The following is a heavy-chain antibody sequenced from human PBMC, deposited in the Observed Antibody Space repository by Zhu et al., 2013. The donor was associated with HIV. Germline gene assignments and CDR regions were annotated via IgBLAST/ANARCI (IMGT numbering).Heavy chain of an antibody. J-gene: IGHJ4*02. CDR3: ARGKSYYDFWSGYSPQGPFDY. D-gene: IGHD3-3*01. Sequence: QVQLQQWGAGLLKPSETLSLTCVVYGGSFSGYYWTWIRQPPGKGLEWIGEVNHSGSTNYNPSLKSRVTISVDTSKNQFSLKLSSVTAADTAVYYCARGKSYYDFWSGYSPQGPFDYWGQGTLVTVSS. CDR1: GGSFSGYY. CDR2: VNHSGST. V-gene: IGHV4-34*01.